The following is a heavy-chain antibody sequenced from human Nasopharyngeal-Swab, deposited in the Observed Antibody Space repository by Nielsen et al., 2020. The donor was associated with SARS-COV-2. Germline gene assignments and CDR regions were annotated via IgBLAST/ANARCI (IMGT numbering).Heavy chain of an antibody. D-gene: IGHD2-15*01. CDR3: TRGSNLVVAVANY. J-gene: IGHJ4*02. CDR1: GFTFSSYD. Sequence: GESLKISCAASGFTFSSYDMHWVRQATGKGLEWVSAIGTAGDTYYPGSVKGRFTISRDNAKSTAFLEMNSLSADETAVYYCTRGSNLVVAVANYWGQGTLVTLSS. V-gene: IGHV3-13*01. CDR2: IGTAGDT.